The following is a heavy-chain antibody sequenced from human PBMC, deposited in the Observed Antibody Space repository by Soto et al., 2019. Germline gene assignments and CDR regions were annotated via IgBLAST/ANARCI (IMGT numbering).Heavy chain of an antibody. D-gene: IGHD3-10*01. Sequence: SETLSLTCTVSGGSISSGGYYWSWIRQHPGKGLEWIGYIYYSGSTYYDPSLKSRVTISVDTSKNQFSLRLSSVTAADTAVYYCARGFAGVLLWFGELYPWGQGTLVTVSS. CDR3: ARGFAGVLLWFGELYP. J-gene: IGHJ5*02. V-gene: IGHV4-31*03. CDR2: IYYSGST. CDR1: GGSISSGGYY.